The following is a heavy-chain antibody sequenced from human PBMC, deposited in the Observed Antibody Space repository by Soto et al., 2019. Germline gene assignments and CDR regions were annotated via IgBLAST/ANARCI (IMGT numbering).Heavy chain of an antibody. D-gene: IGHD3-10*01. V-gene: IGHV1-18*01. CDR1: GYTFTSYG. J-gene: IGHJ6*02. CDR3: ARRSYRDMDV. CDR2: ISAYNGDT. Sequence: QVQLVQSGAEVKKPGASVKVSCKASGYTFTSYGISWVRQAPGQGLEWMGWISAYNGDTNYAQNHQGRVSITTDTSTSTASMEVRNLRSDDTAVYYCARRSYRDMDVWGQGTTVTASS.